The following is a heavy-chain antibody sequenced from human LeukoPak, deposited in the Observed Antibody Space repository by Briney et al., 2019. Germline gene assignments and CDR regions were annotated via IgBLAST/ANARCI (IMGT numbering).Heavy chain of an antibody. CDR1: GGSFSGYY. CDR2: IIHSGRA. V-gene: IGHV4-34*01. CDR3: ARGTVLTGYASFDY. D-gene: IGHD3-16*01. Sequence: SETLSLTCAVNGGSFSGYYWTWIRQSPGKGLEWIGEIIHSGRANHSPSLKSRLTLSVDPSMNHFSLRLNSVTAADTAVYYCARGTVLTGYASFDYWGQGALVTVSS. J-gene: IGHJ4*02.